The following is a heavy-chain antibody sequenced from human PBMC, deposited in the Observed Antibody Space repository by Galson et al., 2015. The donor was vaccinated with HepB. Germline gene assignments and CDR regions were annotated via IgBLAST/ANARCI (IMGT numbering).Heavy chain of an antibody. D-gene: IGHD1-26*01. CDR2: ISYDGSNK. Sequence: SLRLSCAASGFTFSSYAMHWVRQAPGKGLEWVAVISYDGSNKYYADSVKGRFTISRDNSKNTLYLQMNSLRAEDTAVYYCARDHGGLPSNFDYWGQGTLVTVSS. CDR1: GFTFSSYA. V-gene: IGHV3-30*14. J-gene: IGHJ4*02. CDR3: ARDHGGLPSNFDY.